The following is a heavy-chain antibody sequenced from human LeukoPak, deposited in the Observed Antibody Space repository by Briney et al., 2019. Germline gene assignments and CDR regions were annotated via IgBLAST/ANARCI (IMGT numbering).Heavy chain of an antibody. Sequence: PGRSLRLSCEASGFIFSDYEMSWVRQAPGKGLVWVSYISSSGTTIYYADSVKGRFTISRDNAKNSLYLQMNSLRAEDTAVYYCAGEGLAVADGLYYFDSWGQGSLVSVSS. CDR1: GFIFSDYE. D-gene: IGHD6-19*01. V-gene: IGHV3-48*03. J-gene: IGHJ4*02. CDR2: ISSSGTTI. CDR3: AGEGLAVADGLYYFDS.